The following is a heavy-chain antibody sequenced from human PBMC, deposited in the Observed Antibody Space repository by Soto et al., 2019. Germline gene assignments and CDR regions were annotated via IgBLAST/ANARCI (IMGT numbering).Heavy chain of an antibody. CDR3: GRGSSSSPYYFDY. J-gene: IGHJ4*02. CDR2: IYHSGST. CDR1: GGSISSGGYS. V-gene: IGHV4-30-2*01. D-gene: IGHD6-6*01. Sequence: QLQLQESGSGLVKPSQTLSLTCAVSGGSISSGGYSWSWIRQPPGKGLEWIGYIYHSGSTYYNPSLKSRVTISVDRSKNQFSLKLSSVTAADTAVYYCGRGSSSSPYYFDYWGQGTLVTVSS.